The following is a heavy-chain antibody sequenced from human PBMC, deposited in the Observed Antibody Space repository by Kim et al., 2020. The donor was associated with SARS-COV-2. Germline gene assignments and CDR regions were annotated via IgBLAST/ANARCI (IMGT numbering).Heavy chain of an antibody. J-gene: IGHJ4*02. D-gene: IGHD3-16*02. V-gene: IGHV3-30*18. CDR3: AKIGARYDYVWGSYRFRSDADY. Sequence: GGSLRLSCAASGFTFSSYGMHWVRQAPGKGLEWVAVISYDGSNKYYADSVKGRFTISRDNSKNTLYLQMNSLRAEDTAVYYCAKIGARYDYVWGSYRFRSDADYWGQGTLVTVSS. CDR2: ISYDGSNK. CDR1: GFTFSSYG.